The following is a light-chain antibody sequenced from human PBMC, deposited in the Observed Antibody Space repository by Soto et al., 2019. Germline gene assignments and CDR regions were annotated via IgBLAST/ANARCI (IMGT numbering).Light chain of an antibody. J-gene: IGLJ1*01. CDR2: SKN. CDR3: VLYMGSGIRV. Sequence: QTVVTQEPSFSVSPGGTVTLTCGLSSGSVSTSYYPSWYQQTPGQAPRTLIYSKNTRSSGVPDRFSGSILGNKAALTITGAQADDESDYYCVLYMGSGIRVFGTGTKVTVL. V-gene: IGLV8-61*01. CDR1: SGSVSTSYY.